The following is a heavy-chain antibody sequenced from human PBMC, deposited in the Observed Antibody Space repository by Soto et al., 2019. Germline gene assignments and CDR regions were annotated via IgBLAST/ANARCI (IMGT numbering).Heavy chain of an antibody. V-gene: IGHV1-69*01. CDR2: IIPIFGTA. CDR3: ARDRCSGGSCYTRFDY. J-gene: IGHJ4*01. D-gene: IGHD2-15*01. CDR1: GGTFSSYA. Sequence: QVQLVQSGAEVKKPGSSVKVSCKASGGTFSSYAISWVRQAPGQGLEWMGGIIPIFGTANYAQKFQGRVTITADESTNTAYMELSSLSSEDMAVYYCARDRCSGGSCYTRFDYLGQGTLVTVSS.